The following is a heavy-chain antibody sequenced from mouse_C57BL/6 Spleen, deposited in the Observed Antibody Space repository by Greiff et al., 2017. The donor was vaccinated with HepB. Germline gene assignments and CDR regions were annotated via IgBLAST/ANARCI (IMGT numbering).Heavy chain of an antibody. D-gene: IGHD1-1*01. CDR1: GFSLTSYG. CDR3: ARKLFITTVVASYYYAMDY. J-gene: IGHJ4*01. CDR2: IWSGGST. Sequence: QVQLKESGPGLVQPSQSLSITCSVSGFSLTSYGVHWVRQSPGKGLEWLGVIWSGGSTDYNAAFISRLSISKDNSKSQVFFKMNSLQADDTAIYYCARKLFITTVVASYYYAMDYWGQGTSVTVSS. V-gene: IGHV2-2*01.